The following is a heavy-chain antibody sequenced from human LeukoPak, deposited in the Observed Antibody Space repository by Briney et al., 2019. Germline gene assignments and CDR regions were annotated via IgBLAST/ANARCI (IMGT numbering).Heavy chain of an antibody. CDR2: MNPNSGNT. CDR3: AAPSGPDAFDI. V-gene: IGHV1-8*01. D-gene: IGHD2-15*01. CDR1: GYTFTSYD. Sequence: ASVKVSCKASGYTFTSYDINWVRQATGQGLEWMGWMNPNSGNTGYAQKFQGRVTMTRNTSISTAYMELSSLRSENTAVYYRAAPSGPDAFDIWGQGTMVTVSS. J-gene: IGHJ3*02.